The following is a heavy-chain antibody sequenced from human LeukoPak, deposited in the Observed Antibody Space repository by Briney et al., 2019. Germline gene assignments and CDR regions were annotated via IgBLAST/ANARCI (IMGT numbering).Heavy chain of an antibody. J-gene: IGHJ5*02. Sequence: SVTVSCKASGGSFSSYAISWVRQAPGQGLEWMGGIIPIFGTANYAQKFQGRVTITTDESTSTAYMELSSLRAEDTAVYYWSSGYYYGSGFDPWGQGTLVTVSS. CDR1: GGSFSSYA. CDR3: SSGYYYGSGFDP. D-gene: IGHD3-10*01. V-gene: IGHV1-69*05. CDR2: IIPIFGTA.